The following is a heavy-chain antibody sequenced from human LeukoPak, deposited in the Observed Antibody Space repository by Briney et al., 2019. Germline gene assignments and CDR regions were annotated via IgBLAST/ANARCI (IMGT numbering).Heavy chain of an antibody. V-gene: IGHV3-7*01. D-gene: IGHD5-24*01. CDR1: GFTFSSYW. J-gene: IGHJ4*02. Sequence: TGGSLRLSCAASGFTFSSYWMSWVRQAPGKGLEWVANIKQDGNEKYYVDSVKGRFTISRDNAKNSLYLQMNSLRAEDTAVYYCARDPKCRDGYNYHWGQGTLVTVSS. CDR3: ARDPKCRDGYNYH. CDR2: IKQDGNEK.